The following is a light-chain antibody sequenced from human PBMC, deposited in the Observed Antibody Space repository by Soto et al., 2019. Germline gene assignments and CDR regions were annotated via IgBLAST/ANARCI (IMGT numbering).Light chain of an antibody. V-gene: IGLV2-14*01. CDR1: SSDVGGYNY. J-gene: IGLJ1*01. CDR2: DVS. Sequence: QSVLTQPASVSGSPGQSITISCTGTSSDVGGYNYVSWYQQRPGKAPKLMIYDVSNRPSGVSNRFSGSKSGNTASLTISGLQAEDEADYYCSSYTSSSTLGYVFGTGTKLTVL. CDR3: SSYTSSSTLGYV.